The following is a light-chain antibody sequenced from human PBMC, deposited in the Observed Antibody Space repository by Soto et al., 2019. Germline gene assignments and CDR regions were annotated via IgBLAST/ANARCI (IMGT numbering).Light chain of an antibody. CDR2: DAS. CDR3: HQYYSYPYI. CDR1: QSISTW. J-gene: IGKJ2*01. V-gene: IGKV1-5*01. Sequence: DIQMTQSPSTLSASVGDRVTITCRASQSISTWLAWYQQKPGEAHKLLIYDASSLESGVPSRFSGSLSGTEFTLTISSLQPDHFAIYYSHQYYSYPYIFGLGTNLEIK.